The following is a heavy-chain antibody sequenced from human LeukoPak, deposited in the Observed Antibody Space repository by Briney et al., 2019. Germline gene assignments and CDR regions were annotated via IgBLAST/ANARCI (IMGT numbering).Heavy chain of an antibody. CDR2: ISSSSSYI. CDR1: GFTFSSYS. CDR3: ARDPSLSRLLWFGESLRTLDY. D-gene: IGHD3-10*01. J-gene: IGHJ4*02. V-gene: IGHV3-21*01. Sequence: GGSLRLSCAASGFTFSSYSMNWVRQAPGKGLEWVSPISSSSSYIYYADSVKGRFTISRDNAKNSLYLQMNSLRAEDTAVYYCARDPSLSRLLWFGESLRTLDYWGQGTLVTVSS.